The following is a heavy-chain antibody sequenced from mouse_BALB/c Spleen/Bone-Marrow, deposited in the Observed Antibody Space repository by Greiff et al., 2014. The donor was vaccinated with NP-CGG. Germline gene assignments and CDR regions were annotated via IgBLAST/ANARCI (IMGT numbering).Heavy chain of an antibody. CDR1: CFNIKDTY. V-gene: IGHV14-3*02. J-gene: IGHJ2*01. D-gene: IGHD1-1*01. Sequence: EVKLQESGAELVKPGASVKLSCTASCFNIKDTYMHWVKQRPEQGLEWIGRIDPANGNTKYDPKFQGKATITADTSSNTAYLQLSSLTSEDTAVYYCARYYYGSSYFDYWGQGTTLTVSS. CDR3: ARYYYGSSYFDY. CDR2: IDPANGNT.